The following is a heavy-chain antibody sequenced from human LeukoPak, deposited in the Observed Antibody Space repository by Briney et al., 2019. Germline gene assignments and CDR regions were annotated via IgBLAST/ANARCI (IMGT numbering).Heavy chain of an antibody. Sequence: GGSLRLSCAASGFTFSNAWMSWVRQAPGKGLEWVGRIKSKTDGGTTDYAAPVKGRFTISRDDSKNTLYLQMNSLRAEDTAVYYCAKDQRSKPSPLDYWGQGTLVTVSS. CDR3: AKDQRSKPSPLDY. V-gene: IGHV3-15*05. D-gene: IGHD1-14*01. CDR2: IKSKTDGGTT. J-gene: IGHJ4*02. CDR1: GFTFSNAW.